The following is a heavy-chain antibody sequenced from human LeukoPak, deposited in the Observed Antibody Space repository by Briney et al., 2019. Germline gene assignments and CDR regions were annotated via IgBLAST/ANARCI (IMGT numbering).Heavy chain of an antibody. CDR2: XDPSDSYT. J-gene: IGHJ5*02. CDR3: ARTGYCSSTSCYGP. D-gene: IGHD2-2*01. CDR1: GYSFTSYW. Sequence: GESLRISCKGSGYSFTSYWISWVRQMPGKGLXXXXXXDPSDSYTNYSPSFQGHVTISADKSISTAYLQWSSLKASDTAMYYCARTGYCSSTSCYGPWGQGTLVTVSS. V-gene: IGHV5-10-1*01.